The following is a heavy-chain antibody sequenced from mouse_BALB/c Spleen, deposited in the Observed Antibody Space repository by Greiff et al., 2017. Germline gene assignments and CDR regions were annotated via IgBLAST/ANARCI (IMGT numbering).Heavy chain of an antibody. D-gene: IGHD1-1*01. CDR3: ARDMRYYGSSSPFAY. CDR2: IRNKANGYTT. CDR1: GFTFTDYY. J-gene: IGHJ3*01. Sequence: EVKLMESGGGLVQPGGSLRLSCATSGFTFTDYYMSWVRQPPGKALEWLGFIRNKANGYTTEYSASVKGRFTISRDNSQSILYLQMNTLRAEDSATYYCARDMRYYGSSSPFAYWGQGTLVTVSA. V-gene: IGHV7-3*02.